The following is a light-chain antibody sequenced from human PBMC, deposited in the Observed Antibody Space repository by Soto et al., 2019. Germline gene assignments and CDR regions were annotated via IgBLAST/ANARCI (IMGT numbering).Light chain of an antibody. V-gene: IGKV3-15*01. CDR1: QSVRSN. CDR2: DAS. CDR3: QQYNYWPPWT. Sequence: EIVMTQSPVTLSVSPGERATLSCRASQSVRSNLAWYQQKPGQAPRLLMYDASTRATGIPARFSGSGSGTEFTRTIRSLQSEDFAVYYCQQYNYWPPWTFGQGTKVEIK. J-gene: IGKJ1*01.